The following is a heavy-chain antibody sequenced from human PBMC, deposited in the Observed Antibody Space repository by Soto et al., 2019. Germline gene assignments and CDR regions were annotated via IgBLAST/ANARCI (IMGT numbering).Heavy chain of an antibody. D-gene: IGHD2-15*01. CDR3: AREGATPRHYYYYMDV. J-gene: IGHJ6*03. Sequence: GGSLRLSCAASGFTFSSYSMNWVRQAPGKGLEWVSSISSSSSYIYYADSVKGRFTISRDNAKNSLYLQMNSLRAEDTAVYYCAREGATPRHYYYYMDVWGKGTTVTVSS. CDR2: ISSSSSYI. V-gene: IGHV3-21*01. CDR1: GFTFSSYS.